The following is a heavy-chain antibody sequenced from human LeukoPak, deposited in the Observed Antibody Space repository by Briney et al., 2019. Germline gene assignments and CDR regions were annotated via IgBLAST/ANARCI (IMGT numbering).Heavy chain of an antibody. Sequence: GGSLRLSCAASGFTFSSYVMHWVGQAPGKGLEGGAFIRYDGSNRYYTDSVKGRFTISRDNSTNTLYLQMNSLRAEDTAVYYCAKIDVYCSGGSCYVDYWGQRTLVTVSS. CDR1: GFTFSSYV. V-gene: IGHV3-30*02. CDR3: AKIDVYCSGGSCYVDY. J-gene: IGHJ4*02. CDR2: IRYDGSNR. D-gene: IGHD2-15*01.